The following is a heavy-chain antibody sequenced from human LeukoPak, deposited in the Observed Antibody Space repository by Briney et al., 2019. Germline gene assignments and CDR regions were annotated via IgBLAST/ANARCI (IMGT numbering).Heavy chain of an antibody. J-gene: IGHJ5*02. CDR2: IYYSGST. D-gene: IGHD2-2*03. Sequence: SETLSLTCTVSGGSISSGDYYWSWIRQPPGKGLEWIGYIYYSGSTYYNPSLKSRVTISVDTSKNQFSLKLSSVTAADTAVYYCARDRGYCSSTSCINWFDPWGQGTLVTVSS. CDR3: ARDRGYCSSTSCINWFDP. V-gene: IGHV4-30-4*01. CDR1: GGSISSGDYY.